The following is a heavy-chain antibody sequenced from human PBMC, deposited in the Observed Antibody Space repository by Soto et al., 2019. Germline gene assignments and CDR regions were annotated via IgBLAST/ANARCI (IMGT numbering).Heavy chain of an antibody. J-gene: IGHJ4*02. D-gene: IGHD3-3*01. CDR1: GGTFSSYA. CDR2: IIPIFGTA. CDR3: ARDSPYYDLWSGKAQFDY. Sequence: QVQLVQSGAEVKKPGSSVKVSCKASGGTFSSYAISWVRQAPGQGLEWMGGIIPIFGTANYAQKFQGRVTITADESTSTAYMELSSLRSEDTAVYYCARDSPYYDLWSGKAQFDYWGQETLVTVSS. V-gene: IGHV1-69*01.